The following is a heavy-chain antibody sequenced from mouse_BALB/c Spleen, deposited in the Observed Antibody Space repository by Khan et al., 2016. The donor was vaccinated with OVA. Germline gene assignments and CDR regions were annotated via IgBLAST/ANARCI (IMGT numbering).Heavy chain of an antibody. CDR1: GFTFSRFG. CDR2: ISSGSSTI. V-gene: IGHV5-17*02. CDR3: ARDSNFDY. J-gene: IGHJ2*01. Sequence: VQLKESGGGLVQPGGSRKLSCAASGFTFSRFGMHWVRQAPEKGLEWVAYISSGSSTIYYADTVKGRFTISRDNPKNTLFLQMTSLRSEDTAMYYCARDSNFDYWGQGTTLTLPS.